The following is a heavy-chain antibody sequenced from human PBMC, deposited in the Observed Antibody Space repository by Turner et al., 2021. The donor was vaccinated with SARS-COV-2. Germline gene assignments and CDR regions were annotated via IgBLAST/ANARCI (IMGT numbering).Heavy chain of an antibody. CDR3: ARLPVGYYGSGSYYHYGMDV. Sequence: QLQLQESGPGLVKPSETLAFTCTVSGGPISSSSYYWGWIRQPPGKGLEWIGSIYYSGGTNYNPSLKSQVTISVDTSKNQFSLKLSSVTAADTAVYYCARLPVGYYGSGSYYHYGMDVWGQGTTVTVSS. J-gene: IGHJ6*02. CDR2: IYYSGGT. CDR1: GGPISSSSYY. V-gene: IGHV4-39*01. D-gene: IGHD3-10*01.